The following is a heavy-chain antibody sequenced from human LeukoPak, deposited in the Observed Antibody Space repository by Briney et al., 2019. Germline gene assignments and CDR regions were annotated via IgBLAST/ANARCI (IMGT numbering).Heavy chain of an antibody. CDR2: ISTSSSYI. CDR1: GFTLSNYE. CDR3: ARVVDTPMVLYGAFDI. Sequence: PGGSLRLSCVASGFTLSNYEMNWVRQAPGKGLEWVSFISTSSSYIHYADSVKGRFTISRDNAKNSLYLQMNSLRAEDTAVYYCARVVDTPMVLYGAFDIWGQGTVVTVSS. J-gene: IGHJ3*02. D-gene: IGHD5-18*01. V-gene: IGHV3-21*01.